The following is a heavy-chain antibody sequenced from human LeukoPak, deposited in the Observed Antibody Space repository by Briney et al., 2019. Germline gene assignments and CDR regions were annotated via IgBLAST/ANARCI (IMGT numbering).Heavy chain of an antibody. Sequence: KTSETLSLTCTVSGGSISSSSYYWGWIRQPPGKGLEWIGSIYYSGSTNYNPSLKSRVTISVDTSKNQFSLKLSSVTAADTAVYYCARHGSGSYPDFDYWGQGTLVTVSS. CDR1: GGSISSSSYY. V-gene: IGHV4-39*07. CDR3: ARHGSGSYPDFDY. D-gene: IGHD1-26*01. CDR2: IYYSGST. J-gene: IGHJ4*02.